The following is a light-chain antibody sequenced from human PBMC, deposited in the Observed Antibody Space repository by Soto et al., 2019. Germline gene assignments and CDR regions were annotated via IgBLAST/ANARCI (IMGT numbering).Light chain of an antibody. CDR1: QDIRND. Sequence: DIQMTQSPSSLSASVGDRVTITCRASQDIRNDLGWYQQRPGKAPKLLIYTASNLRSGVPSRFSGSGSGTHFTLTISSLQPEDFATYYCQHTYNVPWTFGQGTKVEIK. CDR2: TAS. V-gene: IGKV1-39*01. J-gene: IGKJ1*01. CDR3: QHTYNVPWT.